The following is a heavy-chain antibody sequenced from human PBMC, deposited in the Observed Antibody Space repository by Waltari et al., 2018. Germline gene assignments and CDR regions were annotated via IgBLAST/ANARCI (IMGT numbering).Heavy chain of an antibody. CDR1: YCSISSRSYY. J-gene: IGHJ4*02. CDR3: ARVLIRTSGLNFDS. V-gene: IGHV4-39*07. Sequence: QQESGPSLVKPSETLSLPCTASYCSISSRSYYWGWIRLAPGKGLEWIGHIYYSGSSYHNPSLKSRITMSVDSSKNQFSLTLSSVTAADTAVYYCARVLIRTSGLNFDSWGQGSLVTVSS. CDR2: IYYSGSS. D-gene: IGHD3-16*01.